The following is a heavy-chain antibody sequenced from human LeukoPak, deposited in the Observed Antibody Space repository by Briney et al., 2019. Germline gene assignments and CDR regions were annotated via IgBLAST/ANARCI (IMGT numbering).Heavy chain of an antibody. V-gene: IGHV3-7*03. CDR1: GFTFSSYW. J-gene: IGHJ6*02. Sequence: GGSLRLSCAASGFTFSSYWMSWVRQAPGKGLEWVANIKQDGSEKYYVDSVKGRFTISRDNAKNSLYLQMKSLRPEDTALYYCAKDLSSAITSALVLDVWGRGTTVIVSS. D-gene: IGHD3-22*01. CDR3: AKDLSSAITSALVLDV. CDR2: IKQDGSEK.